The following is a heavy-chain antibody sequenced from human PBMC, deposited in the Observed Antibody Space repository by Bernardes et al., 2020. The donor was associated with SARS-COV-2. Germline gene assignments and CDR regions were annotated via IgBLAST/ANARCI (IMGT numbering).Heavy chain of an antibody. D-gene: IGHD2-2*01. J-gene: IGHJ4*02. V-gene: IGHV3-48*01. CDR2: ISSSSGSI. Sequence: GSLRLSCAASGFTFGSYSMNWVRQAPGKGLEWVSYISSSSGSIYYADSVKGRFTISRDNAKSSLYLQMSSLRAEDTAVYYCAREVGTVPAAKDYFDYWGQGTLVTVSS. CDR1: GFTFGSYS. CDR3: AREVGTVPAAKDYFDY.